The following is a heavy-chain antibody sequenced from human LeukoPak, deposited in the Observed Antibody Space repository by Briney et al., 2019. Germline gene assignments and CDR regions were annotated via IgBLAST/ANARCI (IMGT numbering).Heavy chain of an antibody. Sequence: GESLKISCQGSGYSLTTYWIAWVRQMPGKGLEWMGIIYPGDSDTRYSPSFQGQVTISADKSISTAYLQWSSLKASDTAMYYCVRKGYCATTRCYYGLDVWGKGTTVTVSS. CDR2: IYPGDSDT. CDR1: GYSLTTYW. D-gene: IGHD2-2*01. CDR3: VRKGYCATTRCYYGLDV. J-gene: IGHJ6*04. V-gene: IGHV5-51*01.